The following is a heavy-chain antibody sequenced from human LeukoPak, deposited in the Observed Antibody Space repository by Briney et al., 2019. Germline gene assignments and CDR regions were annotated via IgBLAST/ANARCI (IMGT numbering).Heavy chain of an antibody. D-gene: IGHD3-22*01. Sequence: GGSLRLSCAASGLTVSSNYMSWVRQAPGKGLEWVSVIYSGGSTYYADSVKGRFTISRDNSKNTLYLQMNSLRAEDTAVYYCARYRYDSSGKGIWFDPWGQGTLVTVSS. CDR3: ARYRYDSSGKGIWFDP. V-gene: IGHV3-66*01. CDR2: IYSGGST. J-gene: IGHJ5*02. CDR1: GLTVSSNY.